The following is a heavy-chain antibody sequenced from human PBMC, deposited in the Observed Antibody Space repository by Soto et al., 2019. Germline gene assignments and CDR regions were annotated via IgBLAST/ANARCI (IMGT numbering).Heavy chain of an antibody. CDR2: IYYSGST. J-gene: IGHJ5*02. V-gene: IGHV4-30-4*01. CDR3: ARVTPQNWFDP. Sequence: QVQLQESGPGLVKPSQTLSLTCTVSGDSITRGDYYWSWIRQPPGKGLEWIGYIYYSGSTYYNPSLKSRITVSVDTSKNQFSLKLTSVTAADTAVYYCARVTPQNWFDPWGQGTLVTVSS. CDR1: GDSITRGDYY.